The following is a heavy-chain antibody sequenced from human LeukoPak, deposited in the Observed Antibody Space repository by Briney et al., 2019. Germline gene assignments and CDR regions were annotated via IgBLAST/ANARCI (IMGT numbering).Heavy chain of an antibody. CDR3: ARASHDTSRYFDL. J-gene: IGHJ2*01. CDR2: ISSSGSTI. V-gene: IGHV3-48*03. Sequence: PGGSLRLSCAASGFTFSSYEMNWVRQAPGKGLEWVSYISSSGSTIYYADSVKGRFTISRDNAKNSLYLQMNSLRAEDTAVYYCARASHDTSRYFDLWGRGTLVTVSS. CDR1: GFTFSSYE. D-gene: IGHD3-22*01.